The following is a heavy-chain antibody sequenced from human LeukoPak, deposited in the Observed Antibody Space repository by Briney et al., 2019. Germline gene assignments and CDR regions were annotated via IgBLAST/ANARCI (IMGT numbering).Heavy chain of an antibody. V-gene: IGHV3-21*01. Sequence: GGSLRLSCATSGFTFSTYNMNWVRQAPGKGPEWVSSISSSSSYIYYADSVKGRFTISRDNANNSLYLQMNSLRAEDTAFYYCARELYGSASKILDYWGQGTLVTVSS. CDR1: GFTFSTYN. CDR2: ISSSSSYI. D-gene: IGHD3-10*01. CDR3: ARELYGSASKILDY. J-gene: IGHJ4*02.